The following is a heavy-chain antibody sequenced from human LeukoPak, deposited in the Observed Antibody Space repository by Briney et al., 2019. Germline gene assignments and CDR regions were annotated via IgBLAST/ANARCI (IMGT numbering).Heavy chain of an antibody. D-gene: IGHD3-9*01. CDR3: ASHPYYDILAGYYTPNYFDY. CDR2: IYSGGST. J-gene: IGHJ4*02. Sequence: GGSLRLSCAASGFTVSSNYMSWVRQAPGKGLEWVSVIYSGGSTYYADSVKGRFTISRDNSKNTLYLQMNSLRAEDTAVYYCASHPYYDILAGYYTPNYFDYWGQGTLVTVSS. V-gene: IGHV3-66*04. CDR1: GFTVSSNY.